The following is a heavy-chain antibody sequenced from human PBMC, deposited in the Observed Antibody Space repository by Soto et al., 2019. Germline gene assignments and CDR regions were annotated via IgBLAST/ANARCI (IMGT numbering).Heavy chain of an antibody. V-gene: IGHV3-30*18. Sequence: QSGGSLRLSCAASGFTFSSYGMHWVRQAPGKGLEWVAVISYDGSNKYYADSVKGRFTISRDNSKNTLYLQMNSLRAEDTAVYYCAKDDPVKLAFDIWGQGTMVTVSS. CDR2: ISYDGSNK. CDR1: GFTFSSYG. D-gene: IGHD3-16*01. CDR3: AKDDPVKLAFDI. J-gene: IGHJ3*02.